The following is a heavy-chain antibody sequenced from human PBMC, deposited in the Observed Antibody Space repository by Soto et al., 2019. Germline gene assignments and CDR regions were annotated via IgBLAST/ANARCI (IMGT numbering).Heavy chain of an antibody. CDR3: ARARYNRGSFDY. CDR2: INSYNGVT. J-gene: IGHJ4*02. V-gene: IGHV1-18*01. CDR1: GYTFTDYG. Sequence: QVQLVQSGAEVKKPGASVKVSCKASGYTFTDYGITWVRQAPGQGLQWMGWINSYNGVTNNAHSFQGRVSMTTDTSTSTAYLELSSLRSDDTAVYYCARARYNRGSFDYWGQGSVVTVSS. D-gene: IGHD1-1*01.